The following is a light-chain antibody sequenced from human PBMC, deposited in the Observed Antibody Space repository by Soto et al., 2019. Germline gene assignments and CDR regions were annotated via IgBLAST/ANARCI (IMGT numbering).Light chain of an antibody. J-gene: IGKJ2*01. CDR3: QQYKSYSGYT. CDR1: QNIRTW. Sequence: DLQMTQSPSTLSASVGDRVTITCRASQNIRTWLAWYQQKPGKAPRLLIYEASSLESGVPSRFSGSGSGTEFTLTISNLQPDDFASYYCQQYKSYSGYTFGQGTKLEIK. CDR2: EAS. V-gene: IGKV1-5*03.